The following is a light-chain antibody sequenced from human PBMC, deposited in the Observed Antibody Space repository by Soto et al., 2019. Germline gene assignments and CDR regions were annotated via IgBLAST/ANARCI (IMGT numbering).Light chain of an antibody. CDR2: DAS. V-gene: IGKV3-15*01. J-gene: IGKJ1*01. Sequence: EIVMTQSPAILSVSPGERATLSCRASQSVSTKLAWYQQRPGQAPRLLIFDASARATGIPARFSGSGSGTDFTLTISSLQSEDFAVYYCQQHNNWPWTFGQGTKVEIK. CDR3: QQHNNWPWT. CDR1: QSVSTK.